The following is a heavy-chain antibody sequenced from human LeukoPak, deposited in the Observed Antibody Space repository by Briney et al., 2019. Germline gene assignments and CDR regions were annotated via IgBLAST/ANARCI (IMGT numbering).Heavy chain of an antibody. D-gene: IGHD3-16*02. CDR1: AFIISTYW. CDR3: VREMGLSDAFDI. Sequence: GGSLRLSRAPSAFIISTYWMSWVRRAPGKGLEWVASIKQDGSEKYYVGSVKGRFTISRDNAKNSLYLQMNSLRAEDTAVYYCVREMGLSDAFDIWGQGTMVTVSS. J-gene: IGHJ3*02. CDR2: IKQDGSEK. V-gene: IGHV3-7*01.